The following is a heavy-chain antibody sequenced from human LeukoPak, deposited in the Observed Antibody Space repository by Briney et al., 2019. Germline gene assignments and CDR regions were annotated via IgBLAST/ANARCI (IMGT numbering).Heavy chain of an antibody. J-gene: IGHJ4*02. D-gene: IGHD6-19*01. Sequence: GASVKVSCKASGGTFSSYTISWVRQAPGQGLEWMGWISAYNGNTNYAQKLQGRVTMTTDTSTSTAYMELRSLRSDDTAVYYCARDLSVAGPFDYWGQGTLVTVSS. CDR3: ARDLSVAGPFDY. CDR1: GGTFSSYT. CDR2: ISAYNGNT. V-gene: IGHV1-18*01.